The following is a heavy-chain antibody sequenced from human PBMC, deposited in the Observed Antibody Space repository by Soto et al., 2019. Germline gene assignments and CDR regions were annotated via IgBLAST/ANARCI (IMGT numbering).Heavy chain of an antibody. CDR1: GFTFSSYG. Sequence: QVQLVESGGGVVQPGRSLRLSCAASGFTFSSYGMHWVRQAPGKGLEWVAVISYDGSNKYYADSVKGRFTISRDNSKNTLYLQMNSLRAEDTAVYYCAKDTSYSPNVWGQGTTVTVSS. CDR2: ISYDGSNK. D-gene: IGHD2-15*01. CDR3: AKDTSYSPNV. J-gene: IGHJ6*02. V-gene: IGHV3-30*18.